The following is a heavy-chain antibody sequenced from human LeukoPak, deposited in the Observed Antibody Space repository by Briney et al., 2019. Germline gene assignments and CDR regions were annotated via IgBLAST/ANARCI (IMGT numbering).Heavy chain of an antibody. V-gene: IGHV3-66*01. D-gene: IGHD3-10*01. CDR1: GFTVSNNY. CDR3: ARYYYGSGSYYFDY. J-gene: IGHJ4*02. Sequence: GGSLRLSCAASGFTVSNNYMSWVRQAPGKGLEWVSVINSGGSTYYADSVKGRFTISRDNAKNSLYLQMNSLRAEDTAVYYCARYYYGSGSYYFDYWGQGTLVTVSS. CDR2: INSGGST.